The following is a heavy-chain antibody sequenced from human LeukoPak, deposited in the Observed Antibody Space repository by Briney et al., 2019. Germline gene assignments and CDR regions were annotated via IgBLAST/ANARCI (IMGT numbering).Heavy chain of an antibody. CDR2: ISGSGGST. CDR1: GFTFSSYA. CDR3: TKRGRRVAHTLSPLSFDY. Sequence: GGSLRLSCAASGFTFSSYAMSWVRQAPGKGLEWVSVISGSGGSTYYADSVKGRFTISRDNSKNTLYLQMNSLRAEDTAVYYCTKRGRRVAHTLSPLSFDYWGQGTLVTVS. J-gene: IGHJ4*02. D-gene: IGHD3-10*01. V-gene: IGHV3-23*01.